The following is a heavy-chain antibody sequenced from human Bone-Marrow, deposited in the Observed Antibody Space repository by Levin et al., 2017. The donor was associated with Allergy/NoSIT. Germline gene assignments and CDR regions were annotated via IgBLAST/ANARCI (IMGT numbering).Heavy chain of an antibody. D-gene: IGHD4-17*01. Sequence: GESLKISCVASGFRFSVYGMHWVRQAPGKGLEWVAVISSDGNVQYYGDSVKGRFTISRDNSKNTLLLQMNSLRDEDTALYFCAKDIEDGLTTVTGYYYYYGMNVWGQGTTVTVSS. CDR2: ISSDGNVQ. CDR1: GFRFSVYG. J-gene: IGHJ6*02. CDR3: AKDIEDGLTTVTGYYYYYGMNV. V-gene: IGHV3-30*18.